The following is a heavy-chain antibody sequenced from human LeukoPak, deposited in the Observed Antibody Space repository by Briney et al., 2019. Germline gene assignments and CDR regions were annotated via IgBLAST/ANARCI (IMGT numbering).Heavy chain of an antibody. D-gene: IGHD2-2*01. J-gene: IGHJ4*02. CDR2: IRYDGSKK. Sequence: VRXAPXKXXXXXXFIRYDGSKKYYADSVKGRFTISRDNSKNTLYLQMNSLRAEDTAVYYCAKGSTVVPAAYYFDYWGQGTLVTVSS. CDR3: AKGSTVVPAAYYFDY. V-gene: IGHV3-30*02.